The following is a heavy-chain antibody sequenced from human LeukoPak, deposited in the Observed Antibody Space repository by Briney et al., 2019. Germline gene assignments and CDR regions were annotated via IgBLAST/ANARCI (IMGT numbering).Heavy chain of an antibody. V-gene: IGHV3-7*01. CDR1: GFTFRSHW. J-gene: IGHJ3*02. CDR2: IKPDGIDK. D-gene: IGHD5-24*01. Sequence: GGSLRLSCVGSGFTFRSHWVNWVRQSPGKGLEWVANIKPDGIDKYYVDSARGRFTGSRDNAKNSAFLQMNSLRAEDTAIYYCATISAQTFDIWGQGTLVSVSS. CDR3: ATISAQTFDI.